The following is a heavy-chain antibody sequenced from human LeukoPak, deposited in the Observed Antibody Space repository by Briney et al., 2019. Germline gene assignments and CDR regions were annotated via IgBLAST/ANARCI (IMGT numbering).Heavy chain of an antibody. CDR1: GFTFSSYS. D-gene: IGHD2-15*01. Sequence: GGSLRLSCAASGFTFSSYSMNWVRQAPGKGLEWVSSISSSSSYIYYADSVKGRFTISRDNAKNSLYLQMNSLRAEDTAVYYCARVWRCSGGSCYQFDDWGQGTLVTASS. V-gene: IGHV3-21*01. CDR3: ARVWRCSGGSCYQFDD. J-gene: IGHJ4*02. CDR2: ISSSSSYI.